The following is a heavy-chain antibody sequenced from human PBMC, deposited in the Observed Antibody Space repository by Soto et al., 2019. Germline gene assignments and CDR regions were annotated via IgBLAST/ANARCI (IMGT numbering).Heavy chain of an antibody. V-gene: IGHV5-10-1*01. J-gene: IGHJ4*02. D-gene: IGHD3-22*01. CDR2: IDPSDSQT. CDR3: ARQIYDSDTGPNFQYYFDS. Sequence: PGESQKISCNGSGYSFAGYWITWVRQKPGKGLEWMGRIDPSDSQTYYSPSFRGHVTISVTKSITTVFLQWSSLRASDTAMYYCARQIYDSDTGPNFQYYFDSWGQGTPVTVSS. CDR1: GYSFAGYW.